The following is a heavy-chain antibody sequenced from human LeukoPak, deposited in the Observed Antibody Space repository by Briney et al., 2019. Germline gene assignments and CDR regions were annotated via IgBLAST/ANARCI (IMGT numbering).Heavy chain of an antibody. V-gene: IGHV4-61*10. D-gene: IGHD2-15*01. CDR1: GVSISSGSYY. CDR2: IYCSGST. CDR3: ARVDCSGGSCYSDY. J-gene: IGHJ4*02. Sequence: SQTLSLTCTVSGVSISSGSYYWSWIRQPAGQGLEWIVYIYCSGSTNYNPSLKSRVTISVDTSKNQFSLKLSSVTAADTAVYYCARVDCSGGSCYSDYWGQGTLVTVSS.